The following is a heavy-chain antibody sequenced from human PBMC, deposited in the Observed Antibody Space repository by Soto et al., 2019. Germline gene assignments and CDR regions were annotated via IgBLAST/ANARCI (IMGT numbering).Heavy chain of an antibody. D-gene: IGHD2-15*01. CDR2: IIPIFGTA. Sequence: QVQLVQSGAEVKKPGSSVKVSCKASGGTFSSYAISWVRQAPGQGLEWMGGIIPIFGTANYAQKFQGRVTITADESTSTAYMELSSLRSEDTAVYYCASERSLGGKYYYYGMDVWGQGTTVTVSS. CDR1: GGTFSSYA. J-gene: IGHJ6*02. CDR3: ASERSLGGKYYYYGMDV. V-gene: IGHV1-69*01.